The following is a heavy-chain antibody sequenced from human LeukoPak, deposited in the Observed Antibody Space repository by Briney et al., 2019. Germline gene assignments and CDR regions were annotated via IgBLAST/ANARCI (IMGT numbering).Heavy chain of an antibody. D-gene: IGHD1-26*01. Sequence: SVKVSCKASGGTFSSYAISWVRQAPGQGLEWMGGIIPIFGTANYAQKFQGRVTMTEDTSTDTAYMELSSLRSEDTAVYYCATAPSGSYYWYFDLWGRGTLVTVSS. CDR1: GGTFSSYA. CDR2: IIPIFGTA. J-gene: IGHJ2*01. V-gene: IGHV1-69*06. CDR3: ATAPSGSYYWYFDL.